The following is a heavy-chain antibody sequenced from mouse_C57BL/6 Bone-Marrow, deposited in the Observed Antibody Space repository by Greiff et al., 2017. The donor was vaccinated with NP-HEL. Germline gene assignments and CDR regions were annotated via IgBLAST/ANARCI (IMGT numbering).Heavy chain of an antibody. CDR2: IDPDSGGT. CDR1: GYTFTSYW. J-gene: IGHJ2*01. D-gene: IGHD2-1*01. Sequence: VQLQQSGAELVKPGASVKLSCKASGYTFTSYWMHWVEQRPGRGLEWIGWIDPDSGGTKYKEKVKSKATLTVDKPSSTAYVQLSSLTSEDSAVYYCANGNFDFWGQGTPLTVSS. CDR3: ANGNFDF. V-gene: IGHV1-72*01.